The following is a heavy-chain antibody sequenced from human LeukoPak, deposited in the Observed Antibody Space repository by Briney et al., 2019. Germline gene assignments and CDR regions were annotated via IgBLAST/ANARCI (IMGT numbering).Heavy chain of an antibody. V-gene: IGHV4-31*03. D-gene: IGHD3-10*01. Sequence: SETLSLTCTVSGGSISSGGYYWSWIRQHPGKGLEWIGYISYSGSTYYNPSLKSRLTISVDTSKNQFSLKLSSVTAADTSVYYCARDKXSGMXLDVWGQGITVT. J-gene: IGHJ6*02. CDR3: ARDKXSGMXLDV. CDR1: GGSISSGGYY. CDR2: ISYSGST.